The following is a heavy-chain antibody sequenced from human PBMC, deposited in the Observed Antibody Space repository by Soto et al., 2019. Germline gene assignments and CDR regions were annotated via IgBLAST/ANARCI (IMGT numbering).Heavy chain of an antibody. Sequence: ESGGGVVQPGRSLRLSCAASGFTFSTYGMHWVRQAPGKGLEWVAVISSDGSLKYSADSVRGRVTISRDNSKSTVYLQLSSLRAEDTAVYYCARDLGRGYYFDYWGQGTLVTVSS. CDR1: GFTFSTYG. CDR2: ISSDGSLK. J-gene: IGHJ4*02. V-gene: IGHV3-30*03. D-gene: IGHD3-10*01. CDR3: ARDLGRGYYFDY.